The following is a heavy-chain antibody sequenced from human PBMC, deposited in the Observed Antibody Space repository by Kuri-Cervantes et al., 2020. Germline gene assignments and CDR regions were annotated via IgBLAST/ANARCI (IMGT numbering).Heavy chain of an antibody. D-gene: IGHD3-9*01. CDR1: GFSFSTDW. Sequence: GESLKISCAASGFSFSTDWMHWVRQTPGKGLVWLARMNSDGRTINYADSVRGRFTISRDNAENMLYLQMNSLRAEDTAVYYCVRDRDLSILRYFDRSLSAFDPWGQGALVTVSS. J-gene: IGHJ5*02. CDR3: VRDRDLSILRYFDRSLSAFDP. V-gene: IGHV3-74*01. CDR2: MNSDGRTI.